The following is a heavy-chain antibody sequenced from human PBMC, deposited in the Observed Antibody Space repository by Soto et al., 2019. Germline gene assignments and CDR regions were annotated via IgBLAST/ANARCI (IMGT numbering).Heavy chain of an antibody. J-gene: IGHJ4*02. V-gene: IGHV3-53*01. Sequence: EVQLVESGGGLIQPGESLRLSSAASGFSVSSYHMSWVRQAPGKGLEWVSGIDSDAKTFYADSVNGRFIISRDNSENTLFLQVNRLRADDTAVYFCARDGYSFALNYWGQGTLVTVSS. CDR2: IDSDAKT. CDR1: GFSVSSYH. D-gene: IGHD5-18*01. CDR3: ARDGYSFALNY.